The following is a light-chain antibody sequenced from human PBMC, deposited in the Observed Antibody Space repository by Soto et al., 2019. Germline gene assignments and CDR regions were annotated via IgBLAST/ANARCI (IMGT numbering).Light chain of an antibody. CDR3: SVYTRTSTYV. V-gene: IGLV2-18*01. J-gene: IGLJ1*01. Sequence: QSVLTQPPSVSGSPGQSVTISCSGTIDDVTAYYRVSWYQQPPGTAPKLMIYDVSNRPSGVPDRFSGSRSGNTASLTISGLQAEDEGDYYCSVYTRTSTYVFGTGTKLTVL. CDR2: DVS. CDR1: IDDVTAYYR.